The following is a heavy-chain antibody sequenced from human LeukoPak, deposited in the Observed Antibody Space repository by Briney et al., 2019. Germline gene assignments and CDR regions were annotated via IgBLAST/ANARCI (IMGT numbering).Heavy chain of an antibody. V-gene: IGHV4-39*07. CDR1: GGSISSSSYY. CDR2: IYYSGST. CDR3: ASIYYYGSAGGGSYYFDY. D-gene: IGHD3-10*01. J-gene: IGHJ4*02. Sequence: SETLSLTCTVSGGSISSSSYYWGWIRQPPGKGLEWIGSIYYSGSTYYNPSLKSRVTISVDTSKNQFSLKLSSVTAADTAVYYCASIYYYGSAGGGSYYFDYWGQGTLVTVSS.